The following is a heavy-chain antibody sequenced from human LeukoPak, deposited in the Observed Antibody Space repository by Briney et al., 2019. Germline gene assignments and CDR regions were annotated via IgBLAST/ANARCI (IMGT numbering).Heavy chain of an antibody. D-gene: IGHD3-9*01. CDR3: ARVHYDTHDRDGDDY. Sequence: GASVKVSCKASGYTFTSYGISWVRQAPGQGLEWMGWISAYNGNTNYAQKLQGRVTMTTDTSTSTAYMELRSLRSDDTAVYYCARVHYDTHDRDGDDYWGQGTLVTVSS. CDR1: GYTFTSYG. CDR2: ISAYNGNT. V-gene: IGHV1-18*01. J-gene: IGHJ4*02.